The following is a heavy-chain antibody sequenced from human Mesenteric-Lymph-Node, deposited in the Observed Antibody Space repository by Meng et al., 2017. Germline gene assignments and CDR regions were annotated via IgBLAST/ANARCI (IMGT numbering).Heavy chain of an antibody. V-gene: IGHV3-21*01. CDR2: ISSSSNYI. CDR3: VKGMWRAGAALFDF. D-gene: IGHD6-13*01. CDR1: GFTFSSYS. J-gene: IGHJ4*02. Sequence: GESLKISCAASGFTFSSYSMNWVRQAPGKGLEWVSSISSSSNYIYYADSLEGRFAISRDNAKNTVYLQMNSLRGEDTAIYYCVKGMWRAGAALFDFWGQGTLVTVSS.